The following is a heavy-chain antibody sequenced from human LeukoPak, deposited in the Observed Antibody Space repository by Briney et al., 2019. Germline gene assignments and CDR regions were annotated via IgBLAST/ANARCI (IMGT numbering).Heavy chain of an antibody. V-gene: IGHV1-2*02. J-gene: IGHJ4*02. CDR1: GYTFTGYY. D-gene: IGHD3-22*01. CDR2: INPNSGGT. Sequence: GASVKVSCKASGYTFTGYYMHWVRQAPGQGLERMGWINPNSGGTNYAQKFQGRVTMTRDTSISTAYMELSRLRSDDTAVYYCARAQGYYYDSSGYYIFVYWGQGTLVTVSS. CDR3: ARAQGYYYDSSGYYIFVY.